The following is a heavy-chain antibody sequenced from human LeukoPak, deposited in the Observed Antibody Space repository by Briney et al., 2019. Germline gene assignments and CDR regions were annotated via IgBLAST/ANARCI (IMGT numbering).Heavy chain of an antibody. D-gene: IGHD6-13*01. CDR1: GGSLSSSNW. Sequence: SETLSLTCAVSGGSLSSSNWWSWVRQPPGKGLEWIGEIYHSGSTNYNPSLKSRVTISVDKSKNQFSLKLSSVTAADTAVYYCARVDGQQLAYGMDVWGQGTTVTVSS. V-gene: IGHV4-4*02. CDR2: IYHSGST. CDR3: ARVDGQQLAYGMDV. J-gene: IGHJ6*02.